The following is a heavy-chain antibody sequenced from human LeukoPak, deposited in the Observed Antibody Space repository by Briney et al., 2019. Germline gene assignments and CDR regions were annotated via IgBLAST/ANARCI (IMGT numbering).Heavy chain of an antibody. CDR2: IIPIAGRA. J-gene: IGHJ6*03. D-gene: IGHD2-2*01. CDR3: ARGSPPPPRYCSSTSCYYYYYYMDV. V-gene: IGHV1-69*08. Sequence: SVKVSCKASGGTFSSYTISWVRQAPGQGLEWMGKIIPIAGRANYAQKFQGRVTITADKSKSTAYMELSSLRSEDTAVYYCARGSPPPPRYCSSTSCYYYYYYMDVWGKGTTVTVSS. CDR1: GGTFSSYT.